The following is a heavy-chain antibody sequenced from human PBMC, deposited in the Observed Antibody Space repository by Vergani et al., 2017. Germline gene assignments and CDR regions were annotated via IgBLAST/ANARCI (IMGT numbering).Heavy chain of an antibody. J-gene: IGHJ4*02. Sequence: QVQLQESGPGLVKPSQTLSLNCTVSGGSINSGDYYWSWIRQPPGKGLEWIGYIYYSGSTYYNPSLKSQITMSIDTSKNQFSLKLSSVTAADTAVYYCARAPALWSGEYRLDYWGQGTLVTVSS. CDR2: IYYSGST. V-gene: IGHV4-30-4*01. CDR1: GGSINSGDYY. D-gene: IGHD3-10*01. CDR3: ARAPALWSGEYRLDY.